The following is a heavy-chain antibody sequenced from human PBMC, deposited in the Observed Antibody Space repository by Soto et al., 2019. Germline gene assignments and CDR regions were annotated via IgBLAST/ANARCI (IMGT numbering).Heavy chain of an antibody. CDR3: ATKTISAPSGGS. J-gene: IGHJ5*02. CDR2: ISRSSSTI. V-gene: IGHV3-48*01. Sequence: EVQLVESGGGLVQPGASLRLSCAASGVTFSSYSMNWVRQAPGKGLEWVSYISRSSSTILYAESVKGRFTISRDNAKNSLYLQMNSLRAEDTAVYYCATKTISAPSGGSWGQGTLVTVSS. D-gene: IGHD3-3*02. CDR1: GVTFSSYS.